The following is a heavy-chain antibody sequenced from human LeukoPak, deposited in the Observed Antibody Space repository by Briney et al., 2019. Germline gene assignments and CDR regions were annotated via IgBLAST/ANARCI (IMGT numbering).Heavy chain of an antibody. Sequence: SQTLSLTCTVSGGSISSGGHYWSWIRQHPGKGLEWIGYIYYSGSTYYNPSLKSRVTISVDTSKNQFSLKLSSVTAADTAVYYCAREGDDEGYCSGGSCYSFDPWGQGTLVTVSS. D-gene: IGHD2-15*01. CDR1: GGSISSGGHY. CDR3: AREGDDEGYCSGGSCYSFDP. CDR2: IYYSGST. J-gene: IGHJ5*02. V-gene: IGHV4-31*03.